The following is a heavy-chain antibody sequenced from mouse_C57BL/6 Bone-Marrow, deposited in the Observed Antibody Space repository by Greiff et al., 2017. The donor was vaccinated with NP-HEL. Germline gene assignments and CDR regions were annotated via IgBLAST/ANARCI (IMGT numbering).Heavy chain of an antibody. Sequence: VQLQQSGAELVKPGASVKLSCTASGFNIKDYYMHWVKQRTEPGLEWIGRLDPEDGETKYAPKFQGKATITADTSSNTAYLQLSSLTSEDTAVYYCARGSYYGSSYWYFDVWGTGTTVTVSS. D-gene: IGHD1-1*01. V-gene: IGHV14-2*01. CDR3: ARGSYYGSSYWYFDV. CDR2: LDPEDGET. J-gene: IGHJ1*03. CDR1: GFNIKDYY.